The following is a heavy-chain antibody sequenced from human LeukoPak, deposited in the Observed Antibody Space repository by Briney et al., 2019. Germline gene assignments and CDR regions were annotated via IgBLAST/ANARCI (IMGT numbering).Heavy chain of an antibody. D-gene: IGHD2-2*01. CDR2: IIPIFGTA. CDR3: ARVVTPRYCSTPICYWKGWFDP. Sequence: SVKVSCKASGGTFSSYAISWVRQAPGQGLEWMGEIIPIFGTANYAQKFQGRVTITADESTSTAYMELSSLRSEDTAVYYCARVVTPRYCSTPICYWKGWFDPWGQGTLVTVSS. J-gene: IGHJ5*02. CDR1: GGTFSSYA. V-gene: IGHV1-69*01.